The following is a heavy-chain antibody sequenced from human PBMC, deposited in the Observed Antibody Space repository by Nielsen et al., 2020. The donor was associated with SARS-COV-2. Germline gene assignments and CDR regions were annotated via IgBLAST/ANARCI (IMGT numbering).Heavy chain of an antibody. Sequence: GESLNISCAASGFTFSSYGLHWVRQAPGKGLEWVAVISYDGSNKYYADPVKGRFTISRDNSKNTLYLQMNSLRAEDTAVYYCASLEKVGAFDIWGQGTMVTVSS. CDR1: GFTFSSYG. CDR3: ASLEKVGAFDI. D-gene: IGHD1-26*01. CDR2: ISYDGSNK. V-gene: IGHV3-30*03. J-gene: IGHJ3*02.